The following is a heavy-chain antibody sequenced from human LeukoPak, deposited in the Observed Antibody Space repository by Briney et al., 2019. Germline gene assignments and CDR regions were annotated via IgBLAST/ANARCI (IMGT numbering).Heavy chain of an antibody. CDR2: ISESEFT. CDR3: ARVRDYFDY. J-gene: IGHJ4*02. CDR1: GATIERGTFY. V-gene: IGHV4-31*03. Sequence: SETLSLTCTVSGATIERGTFYWSWIRQLPEKGLEWIGYISESEFTSYNPSLKSRLTISVDTSKNHFSLNLSSVTAADTALYYCARVRDYFDYWGQGTLVTVSS.